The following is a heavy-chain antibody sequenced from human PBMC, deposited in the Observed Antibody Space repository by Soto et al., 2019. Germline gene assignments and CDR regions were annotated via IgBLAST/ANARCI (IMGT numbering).Heavy chain of an antibody. Sequence: SETLSLTCTVSGGSVSNGMYYWSWIRQPPGKGLEWIGYVYFTGTTIYNPSLKSRVTMSVDTYKDQFFLKLTSVTAADTAVYYCARYCTNCDCRHLYYFKYWGVGTRVTF. V-gene: IGHV4-61*01. CDR2: VYFTGTT. D-gene: IGHD2-8*01. CDR1: GGSVSNGMYY. J-gene: IGHJ4*02. CDR3: ARYCTNCDCRHLYYFKY.